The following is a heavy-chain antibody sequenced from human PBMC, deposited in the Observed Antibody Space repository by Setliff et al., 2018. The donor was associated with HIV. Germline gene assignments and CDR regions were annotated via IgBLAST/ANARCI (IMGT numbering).Heavy chain of an antibody. CDR1: GFTFSNSW. Sequence: GGSLRLSCAASGFTFSNSWMTWVRQAPGKGLEWVGRIKTKTQRGTTDYAAPAKGRFIISRDDSKNTLYLQMNSLKTEDTAVYYCTTEDPWLRFGHWGQGTLVTVSS. D-gene: IGHD5-12*01. CDR2: IKTKTQRGTT. V-gene: IGHV3-15*01. CDR3: TTEDPWLRFGH. J-gene: IGHJ5*02.